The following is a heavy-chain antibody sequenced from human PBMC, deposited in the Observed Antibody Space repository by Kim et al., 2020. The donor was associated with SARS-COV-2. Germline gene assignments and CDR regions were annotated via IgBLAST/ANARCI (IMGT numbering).Heavy chain of an antibody. CDR2: IRWDSGSI. V-gene: IGHV3-9*01. J-gene: IGHJ1*01. Sequence: GGSLRLSCAASGFTFDDYAMHGVRQAPGKGLEWVSGIRWDSGSIGYADSVKGRFTISRENAKNSLYLQMNSLRAEDTALYYCAKTPLSGLLPLAEYFQHWGQGTLVTVSS. D-gene: IGHD3-22*01. CDR1: GFTFDDYA. CDR3: AKTPLSGLLPLAEYFQH.